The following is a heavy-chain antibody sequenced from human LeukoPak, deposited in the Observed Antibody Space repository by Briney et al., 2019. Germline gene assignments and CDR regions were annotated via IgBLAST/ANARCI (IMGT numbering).Heavy chain of an antibody. CDR1: GFTFSTYW. D-gene: IGHD5-18*01. Sequence: GGSLRLSCAASGFTFSTYWMHWVRQAPGKGLVWVSRINSDGSSTNYADSVKGRFTISRDNAKNTLYLQMNSLRAEDTAVYYCARDQTPMVILGYWGQGTLVTVSS. J-gene: IGHJ4*02. CDR2: INSDGSST. V-gene: IGHV3-74*01. CDR3: ARDQTPMVILGY.